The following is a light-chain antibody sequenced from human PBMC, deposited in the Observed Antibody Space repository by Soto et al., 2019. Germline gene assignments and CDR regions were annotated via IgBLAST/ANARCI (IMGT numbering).Light chain of an antibody. Sequence: DIQMNQSPSTLSASVGDRVTITCRASQSISSWLAWYQQKPGKAPKLLIYDASSLESGVPSRVSGSGSGTEFTLTISSLQPDDFATYYCQQYNTFWTFGPGTMVDVK. V-gene: IGKV1-5*01. CDR3: QQYNTFWT. CDR2: DAS. CDR1: QSISSW. J-gene: IGKJ1*01.